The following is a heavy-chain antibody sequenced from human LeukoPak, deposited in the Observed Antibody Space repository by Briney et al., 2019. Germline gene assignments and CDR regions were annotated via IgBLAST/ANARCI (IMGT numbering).Heavy chain of an antibody. CDR3: AGEVAHCGGDCYSHFDY. J-gene: IGHJ4*02. V-gene: IGHV3-30-3*01. CDR2: ISYDGSNK. CDR1: GFTFSSYA. D-gene: IGHD2-21*02. Sequence: GGSLRLSCAASGFTFSSYAMHWVRQAPGKGLEWVAVISYDGSNKYYADCVKGRFTISRDNSKNTLYLQMNSLRAEDTAVYYCAGEVAHCGGDCYSHFDYWGQGTLVTVSS.